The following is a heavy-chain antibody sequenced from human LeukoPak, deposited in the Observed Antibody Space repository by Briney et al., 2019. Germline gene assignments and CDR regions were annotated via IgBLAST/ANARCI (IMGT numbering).Heavy chain of an antibody. Sequence: GGSLRLSCAASGFTFSSYAMHWVRQAPGKGLEWVAVISYDGSNKYYADSVKGRFTISRDNSKNTLYLQMNSLRAEDTAVYYCARDLRTGIVVVVAATLDYWGQGTLVTVSS. CDR2: ISYDGSNK. J-gene: IGHJ4*02. CDR1: GFTFSSYA. V-gene: IGHV3-30-3*01. CDR3: ARDLRTGIVVVVAATLDY. D-gene: IGHD2-15*01.